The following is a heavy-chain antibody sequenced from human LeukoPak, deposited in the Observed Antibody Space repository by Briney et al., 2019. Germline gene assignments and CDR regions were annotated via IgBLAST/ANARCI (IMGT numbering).Heavy chain of an antibody. CDR2: IIPIFGTA. V-gene: IGHV1-69*13. J-gene: IGHJ3*02. Sequence: SVKVSCKASGGTFSCYAISWVRQAPGQGLEWMGGIIPIFGTANYAQKFQGRVTITADESTSTAYMELSSLRSEDAAVYYCARGRVIFHRDNDAFDIWGQGTMVTVSS. CDR3: ARGRVIFHRDNDAFDI. CDR1: GGTFSCYA. D-gene: IGHD2-21*01.